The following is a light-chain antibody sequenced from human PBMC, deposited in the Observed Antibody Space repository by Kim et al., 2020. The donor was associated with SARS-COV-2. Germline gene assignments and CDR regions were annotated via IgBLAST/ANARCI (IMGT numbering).Light chain of an antibody. CDR1: SSNIGSNT. J-gene: IGLJ3*02. V-gene: IGLV1-44*01. Sequence: GQRVTISCSGSSSNIGSNTVNWYQHLPGTAPKLLIYSYNQRPSGVPDRCSGSKSGTSASLAISGLQSEDEADYYCAAWDDSLNGWVFGGGTQLTVL. CDR3: AAWDDSLNGWV. CDR2: SYN.